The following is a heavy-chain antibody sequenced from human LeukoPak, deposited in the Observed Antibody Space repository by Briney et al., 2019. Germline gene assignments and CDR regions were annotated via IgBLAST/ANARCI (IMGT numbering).Heavy chain of an antibody. Sequence: GGSLRLSCAASGFTFSSYWMHWVRQAPGKGLAWVSRINSDGSSTSYADSVKGRFTISRDNAKSTLYLQMNSLRAEDTAVYYCATGYYRYQLDYWGQGTLVTVSS. CDR2: INSDGSST. V-gene: IGHV3-74*01. J-gene: IGHJ4*02. CDR3: ATGYYRYQLDY. D-gene: IGHD2-2*01. CDR1: GFTFSSYW.